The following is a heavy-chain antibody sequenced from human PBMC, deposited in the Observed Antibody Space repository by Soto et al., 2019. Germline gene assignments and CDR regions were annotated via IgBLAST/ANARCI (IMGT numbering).Heavy chain of an antibody. V-gene: IGHV1-18*01. Sequence: SVKVSCKASGYTFTSYGISWVRQAPGQGLEWMGWISAYNGNTNYAQKLQGRVTMTTDTSTSTGYMELRSLRSDDTAVYYCARRGDSDLFRGYYRPTSYYYGMNLWRQGTTVTFSS. CDR1: GYTFTSYG. CDR2: ISAYNGNT. D-gene: IGHD3-9*01. CDR3: ARRGDSDLFRGYYRPTSYYYGMNL. J-gene: IGHJ6*02.